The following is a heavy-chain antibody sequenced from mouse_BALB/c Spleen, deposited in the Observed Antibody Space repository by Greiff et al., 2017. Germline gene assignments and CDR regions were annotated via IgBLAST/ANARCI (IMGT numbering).Heavy chain of an antibody. CDR3: ARKRDYYDYGFAY. CDR1: GYTFTSYV. CDR2: INPYNDGT. Sequence: VQLQQSGPELVKPGASVKMSCKASGYTFTSYVMHWVKQKPGQGLEWIGYINPYNDGTKYNEKFKGKATLTSDKSSSTAYMELSSLTSEDSAVYYCARKRDYYDYGFAYWGQGTLVTVSA. D-gene: IGHD2-4*01. J-gene: IGHJ3*01. V-gene: IGHV1-14*01.